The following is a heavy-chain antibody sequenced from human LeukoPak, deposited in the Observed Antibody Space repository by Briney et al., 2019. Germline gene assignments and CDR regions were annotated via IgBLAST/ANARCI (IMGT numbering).Heavy chain of an antibody. V-gene: IGHV4-59*01. CDR2: IYYGGTT. D-gene: IGHD3-22*01. CDR3: AREIVTHGIDY. Sequence: SETLSLTCTVSGGSLSNYYWSWVRQPPGKGLEWIGFIYYGGTTNYNSSLTSRVTISIDTSKNQFSLKLSSVTAADTAVYYCAREIVTHGIDYWGQGILVTVSS. CDR1: GGSLSNYY. J-gene: IGHJ4*02.